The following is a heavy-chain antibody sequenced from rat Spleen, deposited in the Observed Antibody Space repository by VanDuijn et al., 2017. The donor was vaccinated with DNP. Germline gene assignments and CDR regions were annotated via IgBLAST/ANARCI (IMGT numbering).Heavy chain of an antibody. CDR1: GFSLTSYH. CDR3: TGDRDYPGTED. D-gene: IGHD1-4*01. Sequence: QVQLKESGPGLVQPSQTLSLTCTVSGFSLTSYHVSWVRQPPGKGLEWIAAISSGGSTYYNSALKSRLSISRDTSKSQVFLKMNSRQTEDTASYFCTGDRDYPGTEDWGQGVMVTVSS. CDR2: ISSGGST. V-gene: IGHV2S12*01. J-gene: IGHJ2*01.